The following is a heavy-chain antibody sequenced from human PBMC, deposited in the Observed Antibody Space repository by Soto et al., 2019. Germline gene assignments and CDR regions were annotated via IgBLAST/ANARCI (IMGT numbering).Heavy chain of an antibody. J-gene: IGHJ6*02. V-gene: IGHV4-34*01. CDR1: GGSISSFY. CDR2: IYHSGST. CDR3: ARGYGMDV. Sequence: SETLSLTCTVSGGSISSFYWSWVRQAPGKGLEWIGEIYHSGSTNYNPSLKSRVTISVDKSNNQFSLKLSSVTAADTAVYYCARGYGMDVWGQGTTVTVSS.